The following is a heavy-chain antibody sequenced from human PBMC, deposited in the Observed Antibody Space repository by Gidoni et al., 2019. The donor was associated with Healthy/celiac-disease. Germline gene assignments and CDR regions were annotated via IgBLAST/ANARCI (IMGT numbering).Heavy chain of an antibody. J-gene: IGHJ6*02. CDR1: GCTFTGYY. V-gene: IGHV1-2*04. Sequence: QVPLVQSGPEVNKPGASVKVSCKACGCTFTGYYRHWVRQATGPGLEWLGCINRNSGGTNYAKKCQGWVTMTRETSISTAYMELSRLRSDDTAVYYCARDGVWGYSYGYTYGMDVWGQGTTVTVSS. CDR2: INRNSGGT. D-gene: IGHD5-18*01. CDR3: ARDGVWGYSYGYTYGMDV.